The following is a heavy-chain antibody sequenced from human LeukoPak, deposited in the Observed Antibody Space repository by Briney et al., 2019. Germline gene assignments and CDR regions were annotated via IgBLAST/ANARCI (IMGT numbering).Heavy chain of an antibody. CDR2: ISSSGSTI. CDR1: GFTFSSYE. J-gene: IGHJ4*02. Sequence: QPGGSLRLSCAASGFTFSSYEMNWVRQAPGKGPEWVSYISSSGSTIYHADSVKGRFNISRDTAKNSLYLQMNSLRAEDTAVYYCARERWGAGYSSSWYDYWGQGTLVTVSS. V-gene: IGHV3-48*03. CDR3: ARERWGAGYSSSWYDY. D-gene: IGHD6-13*01.